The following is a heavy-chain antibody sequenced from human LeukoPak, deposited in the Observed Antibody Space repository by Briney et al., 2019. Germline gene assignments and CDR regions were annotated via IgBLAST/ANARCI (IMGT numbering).Heavy chain of an antibody. J-gene: IGHJ4*02. V-gene: IGHV3-33*01. Sequence: GGPLKLSCAASGFTFSSYARHWVRQPPGKGLEWVALIWYDGSHKKYADSVKGRFTISRDNSKNTLYLQMSSLRADDTAVCYCARYMTTVTTFDYWGQGTLVTVSS. CDR1: GFTFSSYA. CDR2: IWYDGSHK. CDR3: ARYMTTVTTFDY. D-gene: IGHD4-17*01.